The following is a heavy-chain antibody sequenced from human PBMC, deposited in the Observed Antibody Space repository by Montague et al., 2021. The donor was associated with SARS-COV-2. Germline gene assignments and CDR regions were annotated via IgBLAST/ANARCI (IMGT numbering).Heavy chain of an antibody. J-gene: IGHJ4*02. D-gene: IGHD5-12*01. V-gene: IGHV4-4*07. CDR1: GGSISNYY. CDR3: ARDVGKGFSGYESEGGFDY. CDR2: LYTSGST. Sequence: SETLSLTCTVSGGSISNYYWTWIRQPAGKGLEWIGRLYTSGSTTYNPSLKSRVTISVDTSKNHFSLKLTSVTAADTAVYYCARDVGKGFSGYESEGGFDYWGQGTPVTVSS.